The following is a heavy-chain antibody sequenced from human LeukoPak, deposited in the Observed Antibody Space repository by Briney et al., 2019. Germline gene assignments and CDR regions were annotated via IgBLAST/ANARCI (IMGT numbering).Heavy chain of an antibody. Sequence: SETLSLTCAVYGGSFSGYYWSWIRQPPGKGLEWIGEINHSGSTNYNPSLKSRVTISVDTSKNQFSLKLSSVTAADTAVYYCARLDYGDYEAFDIWGQGTMVTVSS. D-gene: IGHD4-17*01. CDR3: ARLDYGDYEAFDI. CDR2: INHSGST. CDR1: GGSFSGYY. V-gene: IGHV4-34*01. J-gene: IGHJ3*02.